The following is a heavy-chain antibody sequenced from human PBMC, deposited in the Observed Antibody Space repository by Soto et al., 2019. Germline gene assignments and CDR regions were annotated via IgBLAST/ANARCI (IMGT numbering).Heavy chain of an antibody. J-gene: IGHJ5*02. CDR2: SNAGNGNT. CDR1: GYTFTNYA. CDR3: ARGYGSGWYGSWFDP. V-gene: IGHV1-3*02. D-gene: IGHD6-19*01. Sequence: GASVKVSCKASGYTFTNYAMHWVRQAPGQRLEWMGWSNAGNGNTKYSQEFQGRVTITRDTSASTAYMELSSLRSEDTAVYYCARGYGSGWYGSWFDPWGQGTLVTVSS.